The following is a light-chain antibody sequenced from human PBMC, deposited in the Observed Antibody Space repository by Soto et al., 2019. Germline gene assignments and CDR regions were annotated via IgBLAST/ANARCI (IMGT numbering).Light chain of an antibody. Sequence: QSALTQPASVSGSPGQSITFSCTGTSSDIGVYNYVSWYQQHPGKAPKLMIYEVNNRPSGVSNRFSGSKSGNTASLTISGLQAEDEADYYCSSYTTSNTYVFGTGTKRTVL. V-gene: IGLV2-14*01. J-gene: IGLJ1*01. CDR2: EVN. CDR3: SSYTTSNTYV. CDR1: SSDIGVYNY.